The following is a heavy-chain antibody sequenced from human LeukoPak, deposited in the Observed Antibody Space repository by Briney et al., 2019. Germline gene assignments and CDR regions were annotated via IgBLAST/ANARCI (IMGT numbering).Heavy chain of an antibody. J-gene: IGHJ4*02. Sequence: SETLSLTCAVYGGSFSGYYWSWIRQPPGKGLEWIGEINHSGSTNYNPSLKSRVTISVDTSKNQFSLKLSSVTAAGTAVYYCARHMYYYDSSGPPDYWGQGTLVTVSS. CDR3: ARHMYYYDSSGPPDY. V-gene: IGHV4-34*01. CDR1: GGSFSGYY. D-gene: IGHD3-22*01. CDR2: INHSGST.